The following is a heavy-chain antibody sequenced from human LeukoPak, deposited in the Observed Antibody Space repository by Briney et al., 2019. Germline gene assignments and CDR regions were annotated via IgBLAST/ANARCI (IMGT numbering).Heavy chain of an antibody. CDR1: GGSFSGYY. V-gene: IGHV4-34*01. D-gene: IGHD3-3*01. J-gene: IGHJ4*02. CDR2: INHSGST. CDR3: ARGLDDFWSGYYRYFDY. Sequence: NSSETLSLTCAVYGGSFSGYYWSWIRQPPGKGLEWIGEINHSGSTNYNPSLKSRVTISVDTSKNQFSLKLSSVTAADTAVYYCARGLDDFWSGYYRYFDYWGQGTLVTVSS.